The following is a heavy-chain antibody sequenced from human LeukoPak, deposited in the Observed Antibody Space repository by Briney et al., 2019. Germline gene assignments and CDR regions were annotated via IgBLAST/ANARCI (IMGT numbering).Heavy chain of an antibody. J-gene: IGHJ4*02. Sequence: SETLSLTCTVSGGSISSHYWSWIRQPPGKGLEWIGYIYYSGSTNYNPSLKSRVTISVDTSKNQFSLKLSSVTAADTAVYYCESLRQGMVDYWGQGTLVTVSS. CDR2: IYYSGST. CDR1: GGSISSHY. D-gene: IGHD2-8*01. V-gene: IGHV4-59*11. CDR3: ESLRQGMVDY.